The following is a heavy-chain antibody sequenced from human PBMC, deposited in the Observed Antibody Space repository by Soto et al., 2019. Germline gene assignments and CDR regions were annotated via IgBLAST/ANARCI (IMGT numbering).Heavy chain of an antibody. CDR3: AKDRQPDGTWTFGL. Sequence: GRSLRLPWGALGFNCSCYAMNWVRQDPGKGLEWVAGIFPGGSTYYANSVKGRFTISRDNSQSSVFLQMSSLRDEDTAVYYCAKDRQPDGTWTFGLWGQGTLVTVPS. CDR1: GFNCSCYA. J-gene: IGHJ4*02. D-gene: IGHD6-13*01. CDR2: IFPGGST. V-gene: IGHV3-23*03.